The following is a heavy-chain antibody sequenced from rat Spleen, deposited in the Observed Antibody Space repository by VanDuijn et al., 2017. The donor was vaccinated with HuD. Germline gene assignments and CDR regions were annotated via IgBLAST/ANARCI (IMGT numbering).Heavy chain of an antibody. CDR1: GFSLTSYH. V-gene: IGHV2-13*01. Sequence: QVQLKESGPGLVQPSQTLSLTCTVSGFSLTSYHVSWVRQPPGKSLVLMGTILAGRDTNYNSAVQSRLSISRDTSTSQVFLKMHRLPAEDTGSYHGSRYPPSFGVRGFDYWGQGVMVTVSS. CDR2: ILAGRDT. CDR3: SRYPPSFGVRGFDY. D-gene: IGHD4-3*01. J-gene: IGHJ2*01.